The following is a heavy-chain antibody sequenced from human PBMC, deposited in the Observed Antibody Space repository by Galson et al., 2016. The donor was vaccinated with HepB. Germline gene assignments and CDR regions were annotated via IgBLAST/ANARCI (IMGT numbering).Heavy chain of an antibody. V-gene: IGHV3-53*01. J-gene: IGHJ5*02. CDR3: AIFRVAPPAFS. CDR1: EIPVSSTY. D-gene: IGHD1-14*01. Sequence: SLRLSCAASEIPVSSTYLSWVRQAPGKGLEWVSFVYTGGNTYYADSVKGRFTFSRDNSKNTLYLQMNSLRAEDTAVYYCAIFRVAPPAFSWGRGTQVIVSS. CDR2: VYTGGNT.